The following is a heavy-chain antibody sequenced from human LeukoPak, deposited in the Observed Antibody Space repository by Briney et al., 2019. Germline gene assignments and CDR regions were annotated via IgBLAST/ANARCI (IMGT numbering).Heavy chain of an antibody. J-gene: IGHJ1*01. Sequence: ASVKVSCKASGYTFTGYYMHWVRQAPGQGLEWMGWINPNSCGTNYAQKFQGRVTMTRDTSISTAYSELSRLRSDDTAVYYCARGGSSWSSEYFQHWGQGTLVTVSS. CDR1: GYTFTGYY. V-gene: IGHV1-2*02. CDR3: ARGGSSWSSEYFQH. D-gene: IGHD6-13*01. CDR2: INPNSCGT.